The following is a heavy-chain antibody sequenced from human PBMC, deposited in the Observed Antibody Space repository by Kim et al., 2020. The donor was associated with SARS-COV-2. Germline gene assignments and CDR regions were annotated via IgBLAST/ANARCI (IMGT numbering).Heavy chain of an antibody. CDR2: IYHSGST. Sequence: SETLSLTCAVSGGSISSSNWWSWVRQPPGKGLEWIGEIYHSGSTNYNPSLKSRVTISVDKSKNQFSLKLSSVTAADTAVYYCASYLWFGELYGWYFDYSGQGTLVTVSS. CDR1: GGSISSSNW. D-gene: IGHD3-10*01. CDR3: ASYLWFGELYGWYFDY. J-gene: IGHJ4*02. V-gene: IGHV4-4*02.